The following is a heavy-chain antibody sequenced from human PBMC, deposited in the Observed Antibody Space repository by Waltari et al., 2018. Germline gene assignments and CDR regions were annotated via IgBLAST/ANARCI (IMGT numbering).Heavy chain of an antibody. D-gene: IGHD6-19*01. Sequence: EVQLVESGGGLVKPGGSLRLSCAASGFTFSSYSMNWVRQAPGKGLEWVSSISSSSSYIYYADSVKGRFTISRDNAKNSLYLQMNSLRAEDTAVYYCASTLSEGSSGWSFDYWGQGTLVTVSS. CDR2: ISSSSSYI. CDR1: GFTFSSYS. V-gene: IGHV3-21*01. CDR3: ASTLSEGSSGWSFDY. J-gene: IGHJ4*02.